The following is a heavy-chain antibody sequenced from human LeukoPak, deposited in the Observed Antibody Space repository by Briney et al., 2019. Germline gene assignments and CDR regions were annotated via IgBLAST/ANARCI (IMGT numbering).Heavy chain of an antibody. Sequence: SLRLSCAASGFTFSDYYMSWIRQAPGKGLEWVSYISSSGSTIYYADSVKGRFTISRDNAKNSLYLQMNSMRAEDTAEYYCASPGIAAAGTGSNWFDPWGQGTLVTVSS. CDR1: GFTFSDYY. J-gene: IGHJ5*02. CDR2: ISSSGSTI. CDR3: ASPGIAAAGTGSNWFDP. V-gene: IGHV3-11*01. D-gene: IGHD6-13*01.